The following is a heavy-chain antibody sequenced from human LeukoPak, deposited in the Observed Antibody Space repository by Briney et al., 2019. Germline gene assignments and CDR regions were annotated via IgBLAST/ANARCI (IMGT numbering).Heavy chain of an antibody. V-gene: IGHV3-11*01. Sequence: GGSLRLSCAASGFTFSDYYMSWIRQAPGKGLEWVSYISSSGSTIYYADSVKGRFTISRDNAKNSLYLQMNSLRAEDTALYYCAKDLEYSSSSVAFDIWGQGTMVTVSS. D-gene: IGHD6-6*01. J-gene: IGHJ3*02. CDR1: GFTFSDYY. CDR2: ISSSGSTI. CDR3: AKDLEYSSSSVAFDI.